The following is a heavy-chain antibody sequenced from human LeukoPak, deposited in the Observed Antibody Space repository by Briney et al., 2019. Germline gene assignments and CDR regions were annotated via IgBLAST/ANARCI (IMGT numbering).Heavy chain of an antibody. CDR2: IIPIFGTA. CDR3: ARTWVGELCRDY. J-gene: IGHJ4*02. CDR1: GGTFSSYA. Sequence: ASVKVSCKASGGTFSSYAISWVRQAPGQGLEWMGGIIPIFGTANYAQKFQGRVTITADESTSTAYMELSSLRSEDTAVYYCARTWVGELCRDYWGKGTLVTVSS. D-gene: IGHD3-10*01. V-gene: IGHV1-69*13.